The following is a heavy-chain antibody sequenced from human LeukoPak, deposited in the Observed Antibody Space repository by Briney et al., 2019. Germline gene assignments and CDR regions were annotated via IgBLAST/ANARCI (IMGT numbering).Heavy chain of an antibody. CDR1: GYTFTGYY. Sequence: ASVKVSCKASGYTFTGYYMHWVRQAPGQGLEWMGWINPNSGGTNYAQKFQGRVTMTRDTSISTAYMELSRLRSDDTAVYYCARVSPSYCSSTSCYADYYYGMDVWGQGTTVTVSS. D-gene: IGHD2-2*01. CDR3: ARVSPSYCSSTSCYADYYYGMDV. CDR2: INPNSGGT. V-gene: IGHV1-2*02. J-gene: IGHJ6*02.